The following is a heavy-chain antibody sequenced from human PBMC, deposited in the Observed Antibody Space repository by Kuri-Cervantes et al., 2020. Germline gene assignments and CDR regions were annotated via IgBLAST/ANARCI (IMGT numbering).Heavy chain of an antibody. J-gene: IGHJ6*03. V-gene: IGHV3-30*01. CDR1: GSTISSYA. CDR3: ARDLNPVVVVAATPSYYYMDV. D-gene: IGHD2-15*01. CDR2: ISYDGSNK. Sequence: GESLKISCAASGSTISSYAMHLVRQAPGKGREGVAVISYDGSNKYYADSVKGRVTISRDNSKNTLYLQMNSLRAEDTAVYYYARDLNPVVVVAATPSYYYMDVWGKGTTVTVSS.